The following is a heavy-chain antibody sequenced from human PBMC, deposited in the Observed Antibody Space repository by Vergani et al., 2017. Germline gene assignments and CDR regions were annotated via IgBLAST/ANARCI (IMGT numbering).Heavy chain of an antibody. CDR1: GGSISSSSYY. V-gene: IGHV4-61*05. CDR2: IYYSGST. J-gene: IGHJ6*02. CDR3: ARAYYYGSGSLDV. D-gene: IGHD3-10*01. Sequence: QLQLQESGPGLVKPSETLSLTCTVSGGSISSSSYYWGWIRQPPGKGLEWIGYIYYSGSTNYNPSLKSRVTISVDTSKNQFSLKLSSVTAADTAVYYCARAYYYGSGSLDVWGQGTTVTVSS.